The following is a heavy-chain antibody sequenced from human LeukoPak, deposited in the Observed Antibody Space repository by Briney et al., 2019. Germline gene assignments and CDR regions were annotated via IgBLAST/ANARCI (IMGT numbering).Heavy chain of an antibody. CDR2: INSDGSTT. D-gene: IGHD4-17*01. Sequence: GGSLRLSCAASEFTFSSYWMHWVRQAPGKGLVWVSRINSDGSTTNYADSVKGRFTISRDNAKNTLYLQVNSLRAEDTAVYYCARVKNGDYENAYDIWGHGTMVTVSS. J-gene: IGHJ3*02. CDR1: EFTFSSYW. CDR3: ARVKNGDYENAYDI. V-gene: IGHV3-74*01.